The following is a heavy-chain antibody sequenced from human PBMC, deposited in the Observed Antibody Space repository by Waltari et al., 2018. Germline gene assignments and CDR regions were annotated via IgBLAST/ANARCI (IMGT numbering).Heavy chain of an antibody. CDR2: IYYSGRT. V-gene: IGHV4-39*01. CDR1: GGSISSSSYY. D-gene: IGHD3-10*01. J-gene: IGHJ4*02. CDR3: AARGSGSYSPDY. Sequence: QLQLQESGPGLVKPSETLSLTCTVSGGSISSSSYYWGWIRQPPGKGLEWIGSIYYSGRTYYNPALKSRVTISVDTSKNQFSLKLSSVTAADTAVYYCAARGSGSYSPDYWGQGTLVTVSS.